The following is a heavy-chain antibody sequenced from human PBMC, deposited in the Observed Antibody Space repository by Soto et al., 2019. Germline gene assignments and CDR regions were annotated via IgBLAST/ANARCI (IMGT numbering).Heavy chain of an antibody. Sequence: ASVKVSCKASGYTFTSYYVHWVRQAPGQGLEWMGIINPSGGSTSYAQKFQGRVTMTRDTSTSTVYMELSSLRSEDTAVYYCAREGERIAAANWFDPWGQGTLVTVSS. CDR3: AREGERIAAANWFDP. CDR1: GYTFTSYY. D-gene: IGHD6-13*01. V-gene: IGHV1-46*03. J-gene: IGHJ5*02. CDR2: INPSGGST.